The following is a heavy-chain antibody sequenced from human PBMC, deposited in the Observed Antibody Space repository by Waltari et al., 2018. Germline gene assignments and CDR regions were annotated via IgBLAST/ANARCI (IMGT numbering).Heavy chain of an antibody. V-gene: IGHV2-5*01. CDR1: GFSLSTSGGG. CDR2: IYWNDYK. D-gene: IGHD4-17*01. CDR3: AHKRWNDYGDYDDY. J-gene: IGHJ4*02. Sequence: QITLKESGPTRVKPTQTLTLTCTFSGFSLSTSGGGVGWIRQPPGKALEWLALIYWNDYKRYSPSLKSMLTITKDTSKNQVVLTMTNMDPVDTATYYCAHKRWNDYGDYDDYWGQGTLVTVSS.